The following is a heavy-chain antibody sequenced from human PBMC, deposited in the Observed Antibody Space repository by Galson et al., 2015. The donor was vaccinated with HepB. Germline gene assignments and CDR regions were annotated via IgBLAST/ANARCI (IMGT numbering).Heavy chain of an antibody. J-gene: IGHJ4*02. V-gene: IGHV3-66*02. Sequence: SLRLSCAASGFTVSSNYMSWVRQAPGKGLEWVSVIYSGGSTYYADSVKGRFTISRDNSKNTLYLQVNSLRAEDTAVYYCARGGSQYGRGWWGGGVYCDYWGQGTLVTVSS. CDR1: GFTVSSNY. D-gene: IGHD6-6*01. CDR3: ARGGSQYGRGWWGGGVYCDY. CDR2: IYSGGST.